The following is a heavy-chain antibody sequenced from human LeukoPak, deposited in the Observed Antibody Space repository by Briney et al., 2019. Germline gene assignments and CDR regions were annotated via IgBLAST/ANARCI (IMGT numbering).Heavy chain of an antibody. CDR2: VNPSGGST. Sequence: GASVKVSCKASGYTFTSYYMHWVRQAPGQGLEWMGIVNPSGGSTSYAQKFQGRVTMTRDTSTSTVYMELSSLRSEDTAVYYCARDFPNYDILTGYHTYYFDYWGQGTLVTVSS. D-gene: IGHD3-9*01. V-gene: IGHV1-46*01. CDR1: GYTFTSYY. CDR3: ARDFPNYDILTGYHTYYFDY. J-gene: IGHJ4*02.